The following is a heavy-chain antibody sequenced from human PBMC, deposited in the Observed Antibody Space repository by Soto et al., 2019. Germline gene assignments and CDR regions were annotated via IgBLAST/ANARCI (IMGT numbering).Heavy chain of an antibody. CDR1: GYTFTNHG. CDR3: ARGGISSSEGLDY. Sequence: ASVKVSCKASGYTFTNHGISWVRQAPGEGLEWMGWISPYNGDTNNAQKFQGRVTMTTDMPTNTGFMELTRLTSDDTAVYYCARGGISSSEGLDYWGQGTLVTVSS. J-gene: IGHJ4*02. CDR2: ISPYNGDT. D-gene: IGHD6-13*01. V-gene: IGHV1-18*01.